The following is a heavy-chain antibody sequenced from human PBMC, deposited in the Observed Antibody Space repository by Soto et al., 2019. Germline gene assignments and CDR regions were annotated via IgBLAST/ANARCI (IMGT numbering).Heavy chain of an antibody. V-gene: IGHV3-11*01. CDR1: GFSFRDYY. Sequence: QVQLVESGGALVKPGGSLRLSCAASGFSFRDYYMSWIRQAPGKGLEWISYISGSGNTIYYADSVKGRFIISRDNAKNSLFLQMNSLRADDTAVYYCARDRLPMVVVVMGWFDPWSQGTLVTVSS. CDR2: ISGSGNTI. J-gene: IGHJ5*02. CDR3: ARDRLPMVVVVMGWFDP. D-gene: IGHD3-22*01.